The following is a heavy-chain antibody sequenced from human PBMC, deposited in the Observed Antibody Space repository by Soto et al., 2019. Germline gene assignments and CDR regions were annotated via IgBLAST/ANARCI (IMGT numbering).Heavy chain of an antibody. D-gene: IGHD4-17*01. Sequence: QVQLQESGPGLVKPSETLSLTCSVSGGSISSYYWSWIRQPPGKGLEWIGQISYSGSTNSNPSLKSRVTISVDTSKNQFSLKLSSVTAADTAVYYCARHKMATVYDAFDFWGHGTMVTVSS. V-gene: IGHV4-59*08. CDR1: GGSISSYY. CDR3: ARHKMATVYDAFDF. CDR2: ISYSGST. J-gene: IGHJ3*01.